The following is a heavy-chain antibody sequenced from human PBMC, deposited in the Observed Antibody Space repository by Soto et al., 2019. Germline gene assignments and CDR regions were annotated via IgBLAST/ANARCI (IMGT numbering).Heavy chain of an antibody. J-gene: IGHJ5*02. CDR1: GGSISSSNYH. V-gene: IGHV4-39*07. D-gene: IGHD5-12*01. CDR3: ARDRDVEMATLNSSWFDP. Sequence: SETLSLTCTVSGGSISSSNYHWGWIRQPPGKGLEWIGSMYYSGSTNYNPSLKSRVTISVGTSKNQFSLKLSSVTAADTAVYYCARDRDVEMATLNSSWFDPWGQGTLVTVSS. CDR2: MYYSGST.